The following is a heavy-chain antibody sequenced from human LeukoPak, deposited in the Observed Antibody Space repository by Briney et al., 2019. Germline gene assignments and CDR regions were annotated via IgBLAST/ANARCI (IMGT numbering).Heavy chain of an antibody. D-gene: IGHD2-15*01. CDR1: GFTFSQTG. CDR2: IWFDGSQK. V-gene: IGHV3-33*01. Sequence: GRSLRLSCQTSGFTFSQTGFHWVRQAPGKGLEWVAVIWFDGSQKYHADSVKGRFTISRDDSKNTLYLQMDNLRAEDTAVYYCATEGGHLTHLSFWGRGTLLTVS. CDR3: ATEGGHLTHLSF. J-gene: IGHJ1*01.